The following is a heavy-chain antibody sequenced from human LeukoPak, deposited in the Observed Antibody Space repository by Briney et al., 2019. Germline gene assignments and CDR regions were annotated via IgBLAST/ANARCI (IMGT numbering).Heavy chain of an antibody. V-gene: IGHV3-21*01. CDR3: ARGDGPDSSGDY. CDR1: GFTFSSYS. J-gene: IGHJ4*02. Sequence: GGSLRLSCAASGFTFSSYSMNWVRQAPGKGLEWVSSISSSSSYIYYADSVKGRFTISRDNAKNSLYLQMNSLRAEDTAVYYCARGDGPDSSGDYWGQGTLVTVSS. CDR2: ISSSSSYI. D-gene: IGHD6-6*01.